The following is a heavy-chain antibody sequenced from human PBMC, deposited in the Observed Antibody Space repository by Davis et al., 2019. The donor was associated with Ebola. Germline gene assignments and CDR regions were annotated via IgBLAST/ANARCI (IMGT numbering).Heavy chain of an antibody. Sequence: PSETLSLTCAVYGGSFSGYYWSWIRQPPGKGLEWIGEINHSGSTNYNPSLKSRVTISVDTSKNQFSLKLSSVTAADTAVYYCARLGSPADSSSWYVYSWNYFDYWGQGTLVTVSS. CDR3: ARLGSPADSSSWYVYSWNYFDY. J-gene: IGHJ4*02. CDR1: GGSFSGYY. CDR2: INHSGST. D-gene: IGHD6-13*01. V-gene: IGHV4-34*01.